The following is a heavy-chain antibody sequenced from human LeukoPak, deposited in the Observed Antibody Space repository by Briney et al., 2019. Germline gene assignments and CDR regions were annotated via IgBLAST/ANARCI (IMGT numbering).Heavy chain of an antibody. CDR3: AKEFYGGNAGTLGFDY. Sequence: PGGSQRLSCAASGFTFSSYAMSWVRQAPGKGMEWVSAISGSGGSTYYADSVKGRFTISRDNSKNTLYLQMNSLRAEDTAVYYCAKEFYGGNAGTLGFDYWGQGTLVTVSS. D-gene: IGHD4-23*01. V-gene: IGHV3-23*01. CDR2: ISGSGGST. J-gene: IGHJ4*02. CDR1: GFTFSSYA.